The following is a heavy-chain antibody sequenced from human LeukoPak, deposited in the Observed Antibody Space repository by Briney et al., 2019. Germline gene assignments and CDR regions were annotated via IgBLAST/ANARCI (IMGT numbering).Heavy chain of an antibody. J-gene: IGHJ4*02. CDR2: ISAYNGNT. CDR3: ARDLGSTLAYYYDSSAHVGSGDY. CDR1: GYTFTSNV. Sequence: ASVKVSCKASGYTFTSNVIIWVRQAPGQGLEWMGWISAYNGNTNYAQKLQGRVTMTTDTSTSTAYMELRSLRSDDTAVYYCARDLGSTLAYYYDSSAHVGSGDYWGQGTLVTVSS. D-gene: IGHD3-22*01. V-gene: IGHV1-18*01.